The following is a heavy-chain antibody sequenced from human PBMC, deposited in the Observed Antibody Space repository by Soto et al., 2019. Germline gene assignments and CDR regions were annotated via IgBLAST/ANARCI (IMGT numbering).Heavy chain of an antibody. CDR1: GGSISSYY. V-gene: IGHV4-59*12. D-gene: IGHD6-6*01. J-gene: IGHJ4*02. CDR3: ARTSRFAS. Sequence: SETLSLTCTVSGGSISSYYWSWIRQPPGKGLEWIGYINYSGSTNYNPSLKSRVTISVDTSKNQFSLKLSSVTAADTAVYYCARTSRFASRGKGTLVTVSS. CDR2: INYSGST.